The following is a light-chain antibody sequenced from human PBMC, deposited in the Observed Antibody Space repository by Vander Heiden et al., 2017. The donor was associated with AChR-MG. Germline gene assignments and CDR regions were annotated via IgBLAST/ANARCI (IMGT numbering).Light chain of an antibody. CDR3: QQEDSTLWT. CDR1: QRVLYSSNNKNY. V-gene: IGKV4-1*01. Sequence: DIVMTQSPDSLAVSLGERATINCKSSQRVLYSSNNKNYLAWYQQKPGQPPKLLIYWASTRESGVPDRFSGSGSGTDFTLTISSLQAEDVAVYYCQQEDSTLWTFGQGTKVEIK. CDR2: WAS. J-gene: IGKJ1*01.